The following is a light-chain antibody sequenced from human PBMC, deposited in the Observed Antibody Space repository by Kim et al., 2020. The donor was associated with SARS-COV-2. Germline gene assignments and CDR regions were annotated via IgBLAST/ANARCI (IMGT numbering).Light chain of an antibody. CDR1: HSVLHSIRITF. V-gene: IGKV2-28*01. CDR2: VGS. CDR3: MQSTQTLT. J-gene: IGKJ5*01. Sequence: ESAAVTCRFSHSVLHSIRITFLCCLLQKAGQSPQLLVYVGSSRAAGVPGRFSGSGASADFTLKISRVEAEDVGIYCCMQSTQTLTFGQGTRLEIK.